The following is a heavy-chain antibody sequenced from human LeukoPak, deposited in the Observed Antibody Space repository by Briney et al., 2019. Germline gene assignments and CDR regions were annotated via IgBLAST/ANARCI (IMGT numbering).Heavy chain of an antibody. D-gene: IGHD3-3*01. CDR3: ARLSLLYYDFWSGYSNWFDP. CDR1: GGSISSYY. J-gene: IGHJ5*02. V-gene: IGHV4-4*09. Sequence: PSETLSLTCTVSGGSISSYYWSWIRQPPGKGLEWIGYIYTSGSTNYHPSLKSRVTISVDTSKNQFSLKLSSVTAADTAVYYCARLSLLYYDFWSGYSNWFDPWGQGTLVTVSS. CDR2: IYTSGST.